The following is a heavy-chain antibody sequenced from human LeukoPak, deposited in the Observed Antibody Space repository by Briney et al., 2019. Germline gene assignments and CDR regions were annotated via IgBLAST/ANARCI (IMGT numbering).Heavy chain of an antibody. D-gene: IGHD3-10*01. CDR3: ARGWGGSGSYQIDY. CDR2: IYYSGST. Sequence: SETLSLTCAVSGGSISSGGYYWSWIRQHPRKGLEWIGSIYYSGSTYYNPSLKSRVTISVDTSKNQFSLNLSSVTAADTAVYYCARGWGGSGSYQIDYWGQGTLVTVSS. V-gene: IGHV4-31*11. CDR1: GGSISSGGYY. J-gene: IGHJ4*02.